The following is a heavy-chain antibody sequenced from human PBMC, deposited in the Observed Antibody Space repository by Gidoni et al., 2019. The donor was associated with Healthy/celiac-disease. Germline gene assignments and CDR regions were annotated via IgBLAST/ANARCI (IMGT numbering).Heavy chain of an antibody. CDR1: GYSFTSYW. J-gene: IGHJ3*02. Sequence: EVQLVQSGAEVKKHGESLKISCKGSGYSFTSYWIGWVRQMPGEGLEWMGIIYPGDSDTRYSPSFQGQVTISADKSISTAYLQWSSLKASDTAMYYCARRFYYDSSGYLRDDAFDIWGQGTMVTVSS. V-gene: IGHV5-51*01. CDR2: IYPGDSDT. D-gene: IGHD3-22*01. CDR3: ARRFYYDSSGYLRDDAFDI.